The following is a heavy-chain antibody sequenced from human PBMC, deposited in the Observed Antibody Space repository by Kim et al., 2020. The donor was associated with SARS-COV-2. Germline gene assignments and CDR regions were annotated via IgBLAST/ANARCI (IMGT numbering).Heavy chain of an antibody. CDR3: ARDGDYYGSGSYYSPDY. V-gene: IGHV3-30*01. J-gene: IGHJ4*02. D-gene: IGHD3-10*01. Sequence: VKGRFTISRDNSKNTLYLQMNSLRAEDTAVYYCARDGDYYGSGSYYSPDYWGQGTLVTVSS.